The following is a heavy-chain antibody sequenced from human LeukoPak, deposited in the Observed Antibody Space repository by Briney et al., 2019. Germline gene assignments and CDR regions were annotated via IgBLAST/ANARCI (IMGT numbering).Heavy chain of an antibody. Sequence: PSETLSLTCTVSGGSISSFYWSWIRQPPGKGLEYIGYISYSETTSYNPSLKSRVTISVDTSKNQFSLKLTSVTAADTAVYYCARDKGLPQAFDIWGQGTMVAVSS. CDR2: ISYSETT. CDR1: GGSISSFY. J-gene: IGHJ3*02. D-gene: IGHD5/OR15-5a*01. V-gene: IGHV4-59*01. CDR3: ARDKGLPQAFDI.